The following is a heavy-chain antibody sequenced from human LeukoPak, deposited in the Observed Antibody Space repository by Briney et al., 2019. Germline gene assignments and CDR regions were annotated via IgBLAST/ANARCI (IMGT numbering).Heavy chain of an antibody. CDR1: GGSISSSSYY. CDR3: ARPAAYGSGQEIDY. CDR2: IYYSGST. J-gene: IGHJ4*02. Sequence: SETLSLTCTVSGGSISSSSYYWGWIRQPPGKGLEWIGSIYYSGSTYYNPSLKSRVTISVDTSKNQFSLKLSSVTAADTAVYYCARPAAYGSGQEIDYWGQGTLVTVSS. V-gene: IGHV4-39*07. D-gene: IGHD3-10*01.